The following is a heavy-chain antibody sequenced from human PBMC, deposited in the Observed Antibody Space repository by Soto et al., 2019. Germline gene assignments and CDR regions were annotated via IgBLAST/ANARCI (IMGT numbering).Heavy chain of an antibody. D-gene: IGHD3-10*02. V-gene: IGHV3-53*01. CDR1: GFTVSTFY. Sequence: EVQLVESGGGLIQPGGSLRLSCAASGFTVSTFYMSWVRQAPGKGLEWVSVIYTGGSTSYADSVKGRFTISRDNSKNTVYLQMNSLTAADTAVYYCASQMLSWGQGTLVTVSS. J-gene: IGHJ5*02. CDR2: IYTGGST. CDR3: ASQMLS.